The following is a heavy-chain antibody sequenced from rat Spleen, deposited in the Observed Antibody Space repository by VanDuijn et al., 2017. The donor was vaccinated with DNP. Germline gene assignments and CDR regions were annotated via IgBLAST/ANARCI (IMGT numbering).Heavy chain of an antibody. J-gene: IGHJ2*01. D-gene: IGHD1-2*01. CDR1: GFTFNNYD. V-gene: IGHV5-7*01. CDR3: TTLYLYYFDY. CDR2: ISSDGSRT. Sequence: EVQLVESGGGLVQPGRSMKLSCAASGFTFNNYDMAWVRQAPKKGLEWVATISSDGSRTYFRDSVKGRFTISRDNAKSTLYLQMDSLRSEDTATYYCTTLYLYYFDYWGQGLMVTVSS.